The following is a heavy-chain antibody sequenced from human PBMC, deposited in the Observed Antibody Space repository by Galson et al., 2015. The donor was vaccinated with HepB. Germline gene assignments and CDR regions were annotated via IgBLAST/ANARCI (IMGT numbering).Heavy chain of an antibody. Sequence: SLRLSCAASGFTFSDYAMSWVRQAPGKGLEWVSGISAGGGRDYTDSVKGRFTISRDNSKNTLYLQMSSLRAEDTAVYYCAKSIPGPYFFDYWGQGTLVTVSS. V-gene: IGHV3-23*01. D-gene: IGHD6-6*01. CDR2: ISAGGGR. CDR1: GFTFSDYA. J-gene: IGHJ4*02. CDR3: AKSIPGPYFFDY.